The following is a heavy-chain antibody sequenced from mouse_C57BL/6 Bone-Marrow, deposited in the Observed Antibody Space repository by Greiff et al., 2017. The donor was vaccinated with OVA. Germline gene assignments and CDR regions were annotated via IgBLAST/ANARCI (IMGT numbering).Heavy chain of an antibody. D-gene: IGHD1-1*01. V-gene: IGHV12-3*01. CDR1: GFPITSGYY. Sequence: QVQLKQSGPGLVKPSQSLFLTCSITGFPITSGYYWIWIRQSPGKPLEWMGYITHSGETFYNPSLQSPISITRETSKNQFFLQLNSVTTEDTAMYYCAGAKVLLRYWYFDVWGTGTTVTVSS. CDR2: ITHSGET. CDR3: AGAKVLLRYWYFDV. J-gene: IGHJ1*03.